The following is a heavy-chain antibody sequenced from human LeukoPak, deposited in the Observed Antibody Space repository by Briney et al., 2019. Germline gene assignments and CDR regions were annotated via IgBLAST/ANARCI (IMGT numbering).Heavy chain of an antibody. CDR2: ISYDGSNK. Sequence: GRSLRLSCAASGFTFSSYAMHWVRQAPGKGLEWVAVISYDGSNKYYADSVKGRFTISRDNSKNTLYLQMNSLRAEDTAVYYCARDWDSGSYCDYWGQGTLVTVSS. J-gene: IGHJ4*02. D-gene: IGHD1-26*01. CDR3: ARDWDSGSYCDY. CDR1: GFTFSSYA. V-gene: IGHV3-30*04.